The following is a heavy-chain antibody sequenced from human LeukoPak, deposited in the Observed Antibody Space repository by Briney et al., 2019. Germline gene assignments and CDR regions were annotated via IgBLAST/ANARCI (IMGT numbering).Heavy chain of an antibody. J-gene: IGHJ4*02. CDR2: IRSSGGTI. D-gene: IGHD7-27*01. Sequence: PGGSLRLSCAASGFTFSYYSMNWVRQAPGKGLEWISYIRSSGGTIYYADSVKGRFTISRDNSKNTLYLQMNSLRAEDTAVYYCARDSSWDWGQGTLVTVSS. V-gene: IGHV3-48*01. CDR3: ARDSSWD. CDR1: GFTFSYYS.